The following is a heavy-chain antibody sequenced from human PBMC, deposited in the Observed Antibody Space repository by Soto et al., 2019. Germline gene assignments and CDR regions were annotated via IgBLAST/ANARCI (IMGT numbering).Heavy chain of an antibody. J-gene: IGHJ4*02. V-gene: IGHV3-23*01. CDR2: ISGSGGST. D-gene: IGHD2-2*01. CDR3: EKVRDSVGVPSAISRVGDFDY. CDR1: GFTFSSYA. Sequence: EVQLLESGGGLVQPGGSLRLSCAASGFTFSSYAMSWVRQAPGKGLEWVSAISGSGGSTYYADSVKGRFTISRDNSKNTLYLQMNRLRDEDTAVYYCEKVRDSVGVPSAISRVGDFDYWGQGTLGTVSS.